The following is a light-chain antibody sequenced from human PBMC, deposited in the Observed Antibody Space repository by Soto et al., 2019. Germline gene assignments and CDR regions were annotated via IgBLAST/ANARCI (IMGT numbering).Light chain of an antibody. CDR2: DDS. CDR3: QVWDSSSDLGV. J-gene: IGLJ1*01. CDR1: NIGSKS. V-gene: IGLV3-21*02. Sequence: SCELTQPPSVSVAPGQTARIACGGNNIGSKSVHWYQQKPGQAPVLVVYDDSDRPSGIPERFSGSNSGNTATLTISRVEAGDEADYYCQVWDSSSDLGVFGTGTKVTVL.